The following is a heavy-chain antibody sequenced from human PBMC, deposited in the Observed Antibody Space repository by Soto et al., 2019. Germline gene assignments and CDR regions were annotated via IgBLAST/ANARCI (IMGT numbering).Heavy chain of an antibody. CDR3: ARDITGATGDS. D-gene: IGHD1-26*01. CDR2: ISTSNGDT. CDR1: GYTFINYN. V-gene: IGHV1-18*01. Sequence: GASVKVSCKASGYTFINYNIFWVRQAPGQGLEWVGWISTSNGDTSYAQNFQGRVTMTTDTSTSTAYVELRSLRYDDTAVYYCARDITGATGDSWRQGTLVIGSS. J-gene: IGHJ4*02.